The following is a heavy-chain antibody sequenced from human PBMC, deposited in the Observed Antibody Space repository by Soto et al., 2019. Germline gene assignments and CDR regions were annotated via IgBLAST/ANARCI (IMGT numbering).Heavy chain of an antibody. D-gene: IGHD3-22*01. Sequence: GGSLRLSCAASDFTFNGHGMSWVRQAPGRGLEWVSTIDSTGRNKHYADSVKGRFTISRDNSRNTLDLHMSRLRAEDTALYFCAKEMGDYYDSSGSWFDPWGQGTLVTGSS. CDR2: IDSTGRNK. CDR3: AKEMGDYYDSSGSWFDP. CDR1: DFTFNGHG. J-gene: IGHJ5*02. V-gene: IGHV3-23*01.